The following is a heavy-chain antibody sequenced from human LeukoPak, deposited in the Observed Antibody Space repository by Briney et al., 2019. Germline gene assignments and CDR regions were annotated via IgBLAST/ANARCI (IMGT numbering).Heavy chain of an antibody. Sequence: KTGGSLRLSCAASGFTFSSYSMNWVRQAPGKGLEWVSSISSSSSYIYYAGSVKGRFTISRDNAKNSLYLQMNSLRAEDTAVYYCARDRGDGRYCSSTICYPPDYWGQGTLVTVSP. CDR1: GFTFSSYS. CDR2: ISSSSSYI. D-gene: IGHD2-2*01. V-gene: IGHV3-21*01. CDR3: ARDRGDGRYCSSTICYPPDY. J-gene: IGHJ4*02.